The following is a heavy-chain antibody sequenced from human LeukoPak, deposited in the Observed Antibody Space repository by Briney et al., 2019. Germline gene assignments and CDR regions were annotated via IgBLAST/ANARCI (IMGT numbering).Heavy chain of an antibody. V-gene: IGHV4-38-2*02. Sequence: SETLSLTCTVSGYSISSGYYWGWIRQPPGKGLEWIGSIYHSGSTYYNPSLKSRVTISVDTSKNQFSLKLSSVTAADTAVYYCAREGLVGLFDYWGQGTLVTVSS. CDR1: GYSISSGYY. J-gene: IGHJ4*02. D-gene: IGHD2-2*01. CDR3: AREGLVGLFDY. CDR2: IYHSGST.